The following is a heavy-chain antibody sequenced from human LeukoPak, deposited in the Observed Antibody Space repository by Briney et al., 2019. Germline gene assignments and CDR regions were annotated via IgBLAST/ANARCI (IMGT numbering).Heavy chain of an antibody. CDR3: ARAGALRFLEWLSNWFDP. CDR1: GGSISSSSYY. J-gene: IGHJ5*02. V-gene: IGHV4-39*07. CDR2: IYYSGST. Sequence: SETLSLTCTVSGGSISSSSYYWGWIRQPPGKGLEWIGGIYYSGSTYYNPSLKSRVTISVDTSKNQFSLKLSSVTAADTAVYYCARAGALRFLEWLSNWFDPWGQGTLVTVSS. D-gene: IGHD3-3*01.